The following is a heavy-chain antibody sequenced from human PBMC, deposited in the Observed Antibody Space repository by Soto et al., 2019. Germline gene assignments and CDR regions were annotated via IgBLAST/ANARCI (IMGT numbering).Heavy chain of an antibody. V-gene: IGHV4-61*02. CDR1: GASVTRDGNC. Sequence: SETLSLTCSVSGASVTRDGNCWSWIRQPAGKGLEWVGRIYTSGSANYNPSLKSRVTMSVDTSKSQFSLKLSSVTAADTAVYYCARHWVATADRGGWFDPWGRGTLVTVSS. CDR2: IYTSGSA. CDR3: ARHWVATADRGGWFDP. D-gene: IGHD6-13*01. J-gene: IGHJ5*02.